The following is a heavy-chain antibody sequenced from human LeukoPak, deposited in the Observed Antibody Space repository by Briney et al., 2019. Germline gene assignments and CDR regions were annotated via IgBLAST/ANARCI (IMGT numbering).Heavy chain of an antibody. CDR1: GGSFSGYY. V-gene: IGHV4-34*01. CDR3: ARGPTVSTLDY. D-gene: IGHD4-17*01. CDR2: INHSGST. J-gene: IGHJ4*02. Sequence: SETLSLTCAVYGGSFSGYYWSWIRQPPGKGLEWIGEINHSGSTNYNPSLKSRATISVDTSKNQFSLKLSSVTAADTAVYYCARGPTVSTLDYWGQGTLVTVSS.